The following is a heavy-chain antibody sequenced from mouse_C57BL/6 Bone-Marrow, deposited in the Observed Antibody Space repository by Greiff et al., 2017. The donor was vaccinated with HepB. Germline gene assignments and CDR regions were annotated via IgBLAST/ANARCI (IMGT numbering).Heavy chain of an antibody. D-gene: IGHD1-1*01. CDR1: GFNIKDYY. Sequence: DVKLQESVAELVRPGASVKLSCTASGFNIKDYYMHWVKQRPEQGLEWIGRIDPEDGDTEYAPKFQGKATMTADTSSNTAYLQLSSLTSEDTAVYYCPLITTSFAYWGQGTLVTVSA. J-gene: IGHJ3*01. CDR3: PLITTSFAY. V-gene: IGHV14-1*01. CDR2: IDPEDGDT.